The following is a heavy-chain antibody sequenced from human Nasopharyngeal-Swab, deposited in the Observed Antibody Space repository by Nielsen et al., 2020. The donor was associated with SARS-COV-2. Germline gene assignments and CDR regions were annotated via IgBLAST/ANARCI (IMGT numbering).Heavy chain of an antibody. CDR2: IHYGGTT. J-gene: IGHJ6*04. CDR3: ARDSIYYNYKDV. Sequence: RQAPGKGLEWIGSIHYGGTTYYNSSLKSRVTISIDTSKSQLSLNLYSVIAADTAVYYCARDSIYYNYKDVWGTGTTVTVSS. V-gene: IGHV4-39*07. D-gene: IGHD3-16*01.